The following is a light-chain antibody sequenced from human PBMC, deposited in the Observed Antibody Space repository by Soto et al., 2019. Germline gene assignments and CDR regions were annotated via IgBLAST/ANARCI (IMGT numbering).Light chain of an antibody. Sequence: DIQMTQSPSSLSASVGDRVVITCRASQTISNYLNWYQQKPGKAPNLLIYAASTLQSGVPSRFSGSGSGTDFTHTISSLQPEDFAAYYCQQTFCTLSWTFGPGTKVEIK. V-gene: IGKV1-39*01. CDR3: QQTFCTLSWT. CDR2: AAS. CDR1: QTISNY. J-gene: IGKJ1*01.